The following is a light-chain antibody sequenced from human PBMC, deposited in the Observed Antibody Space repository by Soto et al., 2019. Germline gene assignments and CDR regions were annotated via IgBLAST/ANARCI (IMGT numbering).Light chain of an antibody. CDR1: QSISTW. V-gene: IGKV1-5*03. J-gene: IGKJ4*01. Sequence: DIQMTQSPSTLSASVGDRVTLTCRASQSISTWLAWYQQKPGKAPKLLIYKASGLESGVPSRFSGSGSGTAFTLTIRSLQPDDFATYYCQQYDSYSPLTFGGGTTVDIK. CDR3: QQYDSYSPLT. CDR2: KAS.